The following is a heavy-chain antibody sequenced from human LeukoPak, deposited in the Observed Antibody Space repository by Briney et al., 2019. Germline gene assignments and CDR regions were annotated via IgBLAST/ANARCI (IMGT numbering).Heavy chain of an antibody. Sequence: GGSLRLSCAASGFTFSSYAMSWVRQAPGKGLEWVSAISGSGGSTFYADSVKGRFTISRDNSKNTLYLQMNSLRAEDTAVYYCAKHWSVWTIFDYWGQGTLVTVSS. CDR3: AKHWSVWTIFDY. V-gene: IGHV3-23*01. CDR2: ISGSGGST. CDR1: GFTFSSYA. D-gene: IGHD2-8*02. J-gene: IGHJ4*02.